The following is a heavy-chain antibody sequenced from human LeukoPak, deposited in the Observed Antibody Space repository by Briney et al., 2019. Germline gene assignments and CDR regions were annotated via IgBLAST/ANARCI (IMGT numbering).Heavy chain of an antibody. J-gene: IGHJ4*02. D-gene: IGHD4-11*01. CDR2: VRYDGSNK. CDR3: AKDPLMTTVTNIDY. CDR1: GFTFSDYG. V-gene: IGHV3-30*02. Sequence: GGSLRLSCATSGFTFSDYGMHWVRQAPGKGLEWVAFVRYDGSNKYYADSVKGRFTISRDNSKNTLYLQMNSLRAEDTAVYYCAKDPLMTTVTNIDYWGQGTLVTVSS.